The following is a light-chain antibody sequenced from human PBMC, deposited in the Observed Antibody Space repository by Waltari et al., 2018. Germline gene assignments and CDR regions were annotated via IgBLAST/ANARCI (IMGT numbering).Light chain of an antibody. CDR2: WAS. V-gene: IGKV4-1*01. CDR3: QQYSSIPLT. Sequence: DIVMTQSPDSLAVSLGERATINSKSSQSVLYTSNNKNDLAWYQQKPGQPPKLLIYWASTRESGVPDRFSGSGSGADFTLTISSLQAEDVAVYYCQQYSSIPLTFGGGTRVEIK. CDR1: QSVLYTSNNKND. J-gene: IGKJ4*01.